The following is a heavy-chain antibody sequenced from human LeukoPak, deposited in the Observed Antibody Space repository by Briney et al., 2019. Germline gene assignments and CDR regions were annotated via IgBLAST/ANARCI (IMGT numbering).Heavy chain of an antibody. D-gene: IGHD6-19*01. J-gene: IGHJ5*02. CDR3: ARQSTAVATFDP. V-gene: IGHV4-38-2*02. CDR1: GYSISSGYY. Sequence: PSETLSRTCTVSGYSISSGYYWGWIRQPPGKGLGWIGSIYHSGSTYYNPSLKSRVTISVDTSKNQFSLKLSSVTAADTAVYYCARQSTAVATFDPWGQGTLVTVSS. CDR2: IYHSGST.